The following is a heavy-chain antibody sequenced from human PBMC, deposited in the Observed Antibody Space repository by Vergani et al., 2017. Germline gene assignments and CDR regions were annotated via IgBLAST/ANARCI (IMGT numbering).Heavy chain of an antibody. Sequence: QVQLVQSGAEVKKPGSSVKVSCKASGGTFSSYAISWVRQAPGQGLEWMGGIIPIFGTANYAQKFQGRVTITADESTSTAYMELSSLRSEDTAVYYCARXYYDYVWGSYRPSHYYYYMDVWGKGTTVTVSS. CDR3: ARXYYDYVWGSYRPSHYYYYMDV. CDR2: IIPIFGTA. V-gene: IGHV1-69*01. J-gene: IGHJ6*03. D-gene: IGHD3-16*02. CDR1: GGTFSSYA.